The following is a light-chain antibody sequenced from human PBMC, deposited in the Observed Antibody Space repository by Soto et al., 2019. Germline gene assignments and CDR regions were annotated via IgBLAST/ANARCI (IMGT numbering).Light chain of an antibody. V-gene: IGLV2-11*01. J-gene: IGLJ1*01. CDR3: GTWDASLSGYV. CDR2: DVT. CDR1: SSDVGGYNY. Sequence: QSVLTQPRSVSGSPGQSVTISCTGTSSDVGGYNYVSWYQQHPGKAPKLMIYDVTKRPSGVPDRFSGSKSGNTASLTISGLQAEDEADYFCGTWDASLSGYVFGTGTKLTVL.